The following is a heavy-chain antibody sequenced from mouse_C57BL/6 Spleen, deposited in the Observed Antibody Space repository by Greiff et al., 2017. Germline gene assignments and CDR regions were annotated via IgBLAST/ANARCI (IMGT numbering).Heavy chain of an antibody. D-gene: IGHD4-1*01. CDR2: IYPGSGNT. V-gene: IGHV1-76*01. CDR3: ALGRSFAY. Sequence: VQLQQSGAELVRPGASVKLSCKASGYTFTDYYINWVKQRPGQGLEWIGRIYPGSGNTYYNEKFKGKDTLTAEKSSSTAYMQLSSLTSVDSAVYFCALGRSFAYWGQGTLVTVSA. CDR1: GYTFTDYY. J-gene: IGHJ3*01.